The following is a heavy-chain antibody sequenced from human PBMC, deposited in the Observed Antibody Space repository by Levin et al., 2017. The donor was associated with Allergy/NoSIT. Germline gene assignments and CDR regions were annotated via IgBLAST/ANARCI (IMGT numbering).Heavy chain of an antibody. D-gene: IGHD2-15*01. V-gene: IGHV3-33*01. CDR3: ARDCDTNSRYSQFDP. CDR1: GFTFRNYG. J-gene: IGHJ5*02. Sequence: GESLKISCVASGFTFRNYGIHWVRQAPGKGLEWVAVFWSAGSQTYYADSVKGRFTISRDNSKNTVYLQMDTLKDEDTAIYYCARDCDTNSRYSQFDPWGQGTLVTVSS. CDR2: FWSAGSQT.